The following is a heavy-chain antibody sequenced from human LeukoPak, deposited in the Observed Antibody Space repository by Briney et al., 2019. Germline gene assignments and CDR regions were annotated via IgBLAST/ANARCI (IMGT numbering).Heavy chain of an antibody. V-gene: IGHV3-30*02. CDR2: IRYDGSNA. CDR3: AKGQRSRLAVQAASPHIY. Sequence: GGSLRLSCAASGFTFSGYAMNWVRQAPGKGLEWVAFIRYDGSNAYCADSVKGRFTISRDNSKNTLYLQMNSLRAEDTAVYYCAKGQRSRLAVQAASPHIYWGQGTLVTVSS. CDR1: GFTFSGYA. J-gene: IGHJ4*02. D-gene: IGHD2-15*01.